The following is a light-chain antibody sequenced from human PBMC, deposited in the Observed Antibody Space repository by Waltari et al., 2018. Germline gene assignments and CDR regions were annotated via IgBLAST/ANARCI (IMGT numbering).Light chain of an antibody. J-gene: IGKJ3*01. V-gene: IGKV4-1*01. Sequence: DIVMTQSTDSLAVPLGERATINCQSSPSVLDSSQTKNYLAWYQQKPGQPPKLLIYWASTREAGVPDRFSGSGSGIDFTLTISSLQAEDVAVYYCQQYYSTPPVTFGPGTKVDIK. CDR2: WAS. CDR3: QQYYSTPPVT. CDR1: PSVLDSSQTKNY.